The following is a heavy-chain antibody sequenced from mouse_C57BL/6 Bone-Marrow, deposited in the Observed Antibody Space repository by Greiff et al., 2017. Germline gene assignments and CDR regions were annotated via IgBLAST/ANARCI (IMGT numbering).Heavy chain of an antibody. D-gene: IGHD1-1*01. CDR1: GYTFTDYY. V-gene: IGHV1-26*01. Sequence: VQLQQSGPELVKPGASVKISCKASGYTFTDYYMNWVKQSHGKSLEWIGDINPNNGGTSYNQKFKGKATLTLDKSSSTAYMELRGLTSEDSAVYYCARYGITTVVAFDYWGQGTTLTVSS. CDR2: INPNNGGT. CDR3: ARYGITTVVAFDY. J-gene: IGHJ2*01.